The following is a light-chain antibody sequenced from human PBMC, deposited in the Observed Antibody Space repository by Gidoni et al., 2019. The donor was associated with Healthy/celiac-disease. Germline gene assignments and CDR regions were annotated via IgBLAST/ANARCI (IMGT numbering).Light chain of an antibody. CDR3: QQYNSYSWT. Sequence: DIQMTKSPSTLSASVGDRVTITCRASQSISSWLAWYQQKPGKAPKLLIYDASSLESGVPSRFSGSGSWTEFTLTISSLQPDDFATYYCQQYNSYSWTFGQGTKVEIK. J-gene: IGKJ1*01. CDR1: QSISSW. CDR2: DAS. V-gene: IGKV1-5*01.